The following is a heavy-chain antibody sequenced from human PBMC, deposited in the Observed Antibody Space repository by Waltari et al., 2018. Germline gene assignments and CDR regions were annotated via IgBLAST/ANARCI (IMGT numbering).Heavy chain of an antibody. CDR2: IYSGGST. CDR1: GFHVRSNH. D-gene: IGHD3-16*01. J-gene: IGHJ4*02. Sequence: EVQPVESGGGLTPPGGSLRPPRAALGFHVRSNHMSWVRQAPGKGLEWVSVIYSGGSTYYADSVKGRFTISRDNSKNTLYLQMNSLRAEDTAVYYCARGGVAHLWGQGTLVTVSS. CDR3: ARGGVAHL. V-gene: IGHV3-53*01.